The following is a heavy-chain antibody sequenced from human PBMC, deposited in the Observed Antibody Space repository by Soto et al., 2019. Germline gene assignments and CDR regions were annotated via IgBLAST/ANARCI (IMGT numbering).Heavy chain of an antibody. D-gene: IGHD6-19*01. J-gene: IGHJ6*03. Sequence: QVQLVQSGAEVKKPGASVKVSCKASGYTFTSYDINWVRQATGQGLEWMGWMNPNSGNTGYAQKFQGRVTMTRNTSISTAYMELSSLRSEDTAVYYCARGNSSGWPSYYYYYMYVGGKGTTVTVSS. V-gene: IGHV1-8*01. CDR3: ARGNSSGWPSYYYYYMYV. CDR1: GYTFTSYD. CDR2: MNPNSGNT.